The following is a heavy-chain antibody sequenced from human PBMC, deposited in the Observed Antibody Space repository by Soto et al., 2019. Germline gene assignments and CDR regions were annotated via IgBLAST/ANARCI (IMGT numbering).Heavy chain of an antibody. Sequence: SETLSLTCTVSGGSISSYYWSWIRQPPGKGLEWIGYIYYSGGTNYNPSLKSRVTISVDTSKNQFSLKLSSVTAADTAVYYCARASSIAARARFDPWGQGTLVTVSS. CDR3: ARASSIAARARFDP. D-gene: IGHD6-6*01. J-gene: IGHJ5*02. CDR1: GGSISSYY. V-gene: IGHV4-59*01. CDR2: IYYSGGT.